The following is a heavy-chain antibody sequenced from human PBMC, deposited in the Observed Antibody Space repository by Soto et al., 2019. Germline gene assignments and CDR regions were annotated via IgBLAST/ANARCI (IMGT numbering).Heavy chain of an antibody. D-gene: IGHD2-8*01. CDR3: AREFRAYCTNGVCYNVFDY. CDR2: IYYSGST. J-gene: IGHJ4*02. Sequence: SETLSLTCTVSGGSISSGDYYWSWIRQPAGKGLEWIGYIYYSGSTYYNPSLKSRVTISVDTSKNQFSLKLSSVTAADTAVYYCAREFRAYCTNGVCYNVFDYWGQGTLVTVSS. V-gene: IGHV4-30-4*01. CDR1: GGSISSGDYY.